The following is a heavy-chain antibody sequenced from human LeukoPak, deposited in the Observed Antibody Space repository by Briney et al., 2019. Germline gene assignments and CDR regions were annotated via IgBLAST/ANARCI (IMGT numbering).Heavy chain of an antibody. CDR2: IYPGDSDT. CDR1: GYSFTSYW. V-gene: IGHV5-51*01. D-gene: IGHD2-21*01. CDR3: ARAYCGGDCYLNLFPFDP. J-gene: IGHJ5*02. Sequence: GESLKISCKGSGYSFTSYWIGWVRQMPGKGLEWMGIIYPGDSDTRYSPSFQGQVTISADKSISTAYLQWSSLKASDTAMYYCARAYCGGDCYLNLFPFDPWGQGTLVTVSS.